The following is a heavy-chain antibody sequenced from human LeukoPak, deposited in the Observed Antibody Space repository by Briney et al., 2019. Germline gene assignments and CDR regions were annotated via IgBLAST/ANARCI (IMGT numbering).Heavy chain of an antibody. D-gene: IGHD4-23*01. Sequence: GGALRLSCAASGFTFSRDWMSWVREAPGKGLEWGGNINQDGSDKYYVDSVKGRFTISRDNAKNSLYLQINSLRAEDTAVYYCARKTVVGSYFDYWGQGTPVTVSS. CDR3: ARKTVVGSYFDY. CDR1: GFTFSRDW. CDR2: INQDGSDK. V-gene: IGHV3-7*03. J-gene: IGHJ4*02.